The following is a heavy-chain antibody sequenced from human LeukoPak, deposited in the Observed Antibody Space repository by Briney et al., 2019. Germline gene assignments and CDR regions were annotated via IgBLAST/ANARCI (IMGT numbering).Heavy chain of an antibody. J-gene: IGHJ4*02. CDR3: ARYRERTRKYYFDY. V-gene: IGHV3-30-3*01. D-gene: IGHD1/OR15-1a*01. CDR2: ISYDGSNK. CDR1: GFTFSSYA. Sequence: PGGSLRLSCAASGFTFSSYAMHWVRQAPGKGLEWVAVISYDGSNKYYADSVKGRFTISRDNSKNTLYLQMNSLRAEDTAVYYCARYRERTRKYYFDYWGQGTLVTVSS.